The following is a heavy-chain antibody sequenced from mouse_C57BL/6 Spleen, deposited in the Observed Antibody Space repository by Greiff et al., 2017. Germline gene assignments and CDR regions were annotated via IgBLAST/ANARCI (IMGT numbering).Heavy chain of an antibody. V-gene: IGHV5-9-1*02. CDR3: TRELDV. Sequence: EVKLVESGAGLVKPGGSLKLSCAASGFTFSSYAMSWVRQTPEKRLEWVAYISSGGDYIYYADTVKGRFTITRDNARNTIDLQMSRLKSEDTAMYYCTRELDVWGTGTTVTVSS. CDR2: ISSGGDYI. CDR1: GFTFSSYA. J-gene: IGHJ1*03.